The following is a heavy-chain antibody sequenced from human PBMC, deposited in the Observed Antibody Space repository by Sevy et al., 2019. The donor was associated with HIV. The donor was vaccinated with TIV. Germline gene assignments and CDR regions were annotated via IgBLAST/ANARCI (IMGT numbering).Heavy chain of an antibody. V-gene: IGHV4-59*03. Sequence: SETLSLTCTVSGGSNSGYYWSWIRQPPGKGLEWIGYFYYSGRTNYNPSLKSRVTISVDTSKNQFSLKLSSVTAADTAVYYCATCSPDYYYGMDVWGQGTTVTVSS. CDR2: FYYSGRT. CDR3: ATCSPDYYYGMDV. D-gene: IGHD2-15*01. CDR1: GGSNSGYY. J-gene: IGHJ6*02.